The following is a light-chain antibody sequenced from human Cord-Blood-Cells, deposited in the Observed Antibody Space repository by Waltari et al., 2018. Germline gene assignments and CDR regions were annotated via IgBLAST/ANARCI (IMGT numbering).Light chain of an antibody. CDR3: CSYAGSSYV. J-gene: IGLJ1*01. V-gene: IGLV2-23*01. CDR1: SSDVGSYNL. Sequence: QSALTQPASVSGSPGQSITISCTGTSSDVGSYNLVSWYQQHPGKAPKLMIYEGSKRPSGVPNRFSGSKSGNMASLTISGLQAEDEADYYCCSYAGSSYVFGTGTKVTVL. CDR2: EGS.